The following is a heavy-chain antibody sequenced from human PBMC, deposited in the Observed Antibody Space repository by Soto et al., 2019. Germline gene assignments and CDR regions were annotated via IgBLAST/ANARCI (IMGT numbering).Heavy chain of an antibody. CDR2: ISSSNRTI. D-gene: IGHD2-15*01. CDR1: GFTFRSYS. Sequence: GGSLRLSCAASGFTFRSYSMSWVRQAPGKGLEWVSYISSSNRTINYADSVKGRFIISRDNAKNPLYLQMHSLRDEDTAVYYCAREGWPLLQTGMDVWGQGTTVTVSS. V-gene: IGHV3-48*02. J-gene: IGHJ6*02. CDR3: AREGWPLLQTGMDV.